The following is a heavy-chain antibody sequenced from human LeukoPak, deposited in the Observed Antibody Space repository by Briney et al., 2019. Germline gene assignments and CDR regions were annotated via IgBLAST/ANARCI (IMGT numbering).Heavy chain of an antibody. CDR2: IYSGGST. CDR1: GFTVSSNH. V-gene: IGHV3-53*01. Sequence: GGSLRLSCAASGFTVSSNHMTWIRQPPGKGLEWVSVIYSGGSTYYADSVKGRFTISRDNSKNTVYFQMNSLRAEDTAVYYCARDLTWGQGTLVTVSS. J-gene: IGHJ5*02. CDR3: ARDLT.